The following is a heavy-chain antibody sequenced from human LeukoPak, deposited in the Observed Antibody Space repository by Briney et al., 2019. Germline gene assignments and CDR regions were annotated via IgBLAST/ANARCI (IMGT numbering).Heavy chain of an antibody. J-gene: IGHJ4*02. CDR3: ATRGYSYGYRDYYFDY. V-gene: IGHV4-4*02. D-gene: IGHD5-18*01. Sequence: SETLSLTCAVSGDSVSGAFWWSWVRLPPHKGLEWIGEINHSGSTNYNPSLKSRVTISVDTSKNQFSLKLSSVTAADTAVYYCATRGYSYGYRDYYFDYWGQGTLVTVSS. CDR1: GDSVSGAFW. CDR2: INHSGST.